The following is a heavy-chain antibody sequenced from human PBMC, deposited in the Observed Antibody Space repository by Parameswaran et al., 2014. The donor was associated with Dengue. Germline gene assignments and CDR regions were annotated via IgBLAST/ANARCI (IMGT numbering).Heavy chain of an antibody. CDR2: IDPSDSFS. V-gene: IGHV5-10-1*01. CDR3: ARHPQYSDSDAYYSPPWFDP. J-gene: IGHJ5*02. D-gene: IGHD3-22*01. Sequence: VRQMPGKGLEWMGRIDPSDSFSDYNPSFQGHVTISTDKSINTAYLQWSSLKASDTAIYYCARHPQYSDSDAYYSPPWFDPWGQGTLVTVSS.